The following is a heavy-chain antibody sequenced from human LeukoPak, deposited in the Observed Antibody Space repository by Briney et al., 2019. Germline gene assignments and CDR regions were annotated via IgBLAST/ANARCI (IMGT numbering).Heavy chain of an antibody. CDR3: ARDWGVSSSWYVGFDY. V-gene: IGHV3-11*01. CDR2: ISSSGGTI. CDR1: GFTFSTYS. Sequence: GGSLRLSCAASGFTFSTYSMSWVRQAPGKGLEWVSYISSSGGTIYYADSVKGRFTISRDNAKNSLYLQMNSLRAEDTAVYYCARDWGVSSSWYVGFDYWGQGTLITVSS. J-gene: IGHJ4*02. D-gene: IGHD6-13*01.